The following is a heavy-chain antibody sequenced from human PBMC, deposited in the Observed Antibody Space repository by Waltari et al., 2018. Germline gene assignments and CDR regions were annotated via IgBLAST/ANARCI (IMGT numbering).Heavy chain of an antibody. CDR3: AKDWGGPFQISAAAY. J-gene: IGHJ4*02. CDR1: GFTFSKSS. CDR2: IRFDGNDK. Sequence: QVQLVESGGGVVQPGGSLRLSCEASGFTFSKSSMHWVRPAPGQGLDWVAFIRFDGNDKYYADSVKGRFTISRDNSKNTLYLHMDSLRPEDTAIYSCAKDWGGPFQISAAAYWGQGTLVAVSS. D-gene: IGHD3-16*01. V-gene: IGHV3-30*02.